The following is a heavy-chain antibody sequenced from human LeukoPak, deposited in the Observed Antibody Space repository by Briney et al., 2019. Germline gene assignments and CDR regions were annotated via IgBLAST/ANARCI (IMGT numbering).Heavy chain of an antibody. CDR3: ARRMPAGTVDN. J-gene: IGHJ4*02. V-gene: IGHV4-59*01. D-gene: IGHD6-19*01. CDR1: GGSISSYY. Sequence: SETLSLTCTVSGGSISSYYWSWIRQPPGKGLEWIGYIYYSGSTNYNPSLKSRVTISIDTSKNQFSLKLSSVTAADTAVYYCARRMPAGTVDNWGQGTLVTVSS. CDR2: IYYSGST.